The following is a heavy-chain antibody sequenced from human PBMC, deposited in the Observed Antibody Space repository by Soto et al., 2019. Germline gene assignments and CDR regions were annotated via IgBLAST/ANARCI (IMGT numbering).Heavy chain of an antibody. Sequence: QVQLVESGGGVVQPGRSLRLSCAASGFTFSSYAMHWVRQAPGKGLEWVAVISYDGSNKYYADSVKGRFTISRDNSKNTLYLQMNSLRAEDTAVYYCAREGGSSGWYSYFDYWGQGTLVTVSS. V-gene: IGHV3-30-3*01. D-gene: IGHD6-19*01. CDR3: AREGGSSGWYSYFDY. CDR1: GFTFSSYA. J-gene: IGHJ4*02. CDR2: ISYDGSNK.